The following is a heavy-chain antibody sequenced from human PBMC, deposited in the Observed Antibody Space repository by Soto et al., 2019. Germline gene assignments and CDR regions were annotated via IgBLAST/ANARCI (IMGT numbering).Heavy chain of an antibody. V-gene: IGHV4-59*01. Sequence: SETLSLTCTVSGGSIISYYWSWSRQPPGKGLEWIGYIYYSGSTNYNPSLKSRVTISVDTSKNQFSLKLSSVTAADTAVYYCARVGGTVTSYYGMDVWGQGTTVTVSS. CDR3: ARVGGTVTSYYGMDV. CDR2: IYYSGST. J-gene: IGHJ6*02. D-gene: IGHD4-17*01. CDR1: GGSIISYY.